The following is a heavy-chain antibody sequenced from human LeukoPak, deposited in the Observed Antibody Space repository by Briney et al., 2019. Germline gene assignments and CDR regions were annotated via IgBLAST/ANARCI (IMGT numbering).Heavy chain of an antibody. CDR2: INHSGIT. D-gene: IGHD4-17*01. V-gene: IGHV4-34*01. J-gene: IGHJ4*02. CDR1: GGSFSGYY. CDR3: ANPARDFADSGAITW. Sequence: PSETLSLTCAVYGGSFSGYYWSWIRQPPGKGLEWIGEINHSGITNYNPSLKSRVTISADTSKNQFSLKLTSVTAADTAVYYCANPARDFADSGAITWWGQGTLVTVSP.